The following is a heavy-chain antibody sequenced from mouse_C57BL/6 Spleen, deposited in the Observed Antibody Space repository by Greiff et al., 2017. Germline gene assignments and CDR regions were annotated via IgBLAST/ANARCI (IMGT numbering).Heavy chain of an antibody. CDR1: GFTFTDYY. D-gene: IGHD4-1*02. CDR2: IRNKANGYTT. V-gene: IGHV7-3*01. CDR3: ARPTGSDYYAMDY. J-gene: IGHJ4*01. Sequence: EVKVVESGGGLVQPGGSLSLSCAASGFTFTDYYMSWVRQPPGKALEWLGFIRNKANGYTTEYSASVKGRFTISRDNSQSILYLQMNALRAEDSATYYCARPTGSDYYAMDYWGQGTSVTVSS.